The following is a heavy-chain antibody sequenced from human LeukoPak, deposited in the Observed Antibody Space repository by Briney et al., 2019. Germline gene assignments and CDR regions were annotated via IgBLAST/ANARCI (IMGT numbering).Heavy chain of an antibody. CDR1: GFTFSSYG. Sequence: GGSLRLSCAASGFTFSSYGMHWVRQAPGKGLEWVAVIWYDGSNKYYADSVKGRFTISRDNSKNTLYLQMNSLRAEDTAVYYCARAGAYCGGDCYSPFDYWGQGTLVTVSS. CDR3: ARAGAYCGGDCYSPFDY. D-gene: IGHD2-21*02. V-gene: IGHV3-33*01. J-gene: IGHJ4*02. CDR2: IWYDGSNK.